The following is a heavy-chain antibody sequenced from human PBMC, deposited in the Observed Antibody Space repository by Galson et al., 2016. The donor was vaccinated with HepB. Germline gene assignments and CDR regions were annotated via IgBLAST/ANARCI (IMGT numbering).Heavy chain of an antibody. J-gene: IGHJ4*02. V-gene: IGHV1-2*02. CDR2: MNPNNGVT. CDR1: GYTFSDYY. Sequence: SVKVSCKASGYTFSDYYIHWIRQAPGQGLEWMGWMNPNNGVTNYVEKFQGRVTMTRDTSITTAHMELKRLKYDDTAVYYCARVSILGVPDYWGQGTLVTVSS. CDR3: ARVSILGVPDY. D-gene: IGHD2-21*01.